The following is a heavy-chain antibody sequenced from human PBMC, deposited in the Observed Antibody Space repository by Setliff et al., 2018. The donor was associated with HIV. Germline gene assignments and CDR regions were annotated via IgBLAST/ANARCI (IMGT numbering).Heavy chain of an antibody. D-gene: IGHD2-8*01. CDR1: GISSGNHW. CDR3: ARPYTVWVYGMDV. V-gene: IGHV3-74*01. CDR2: INADGSIT. J-gene: IGHJ6*02. Sequence: PGGSLKLSFGASGISSGNHWMYWVRQAPGKGLVWVSRINADGSITDYADSVKGRFTISRDNAKNTLYMQMNSLRAEDTAVYYCARPYTVWVYGMDVWGQGTTVTVSS.